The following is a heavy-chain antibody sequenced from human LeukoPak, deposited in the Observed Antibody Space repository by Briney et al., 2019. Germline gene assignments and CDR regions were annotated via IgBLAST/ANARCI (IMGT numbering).Heavy chain of an antibody. CDR3: AKDSGRGMIVVADWGAFDY. J-gene: IGHJ4*02. V-gene: IGHV3-43*01. D-gene: IGHD3-22*01. Sequence: GGSLRLSCAASGFTFDDYTMHWVRQAPGKGLEWVSLISWDGGSTYYADSVKGRFTISRDNSKNSLYLQMNSLRTEDTALYYCAKDSGRGMIVVADWGAFDYWGQGTLVTVSS. CDR2: ISWDGGST. CDR1: GFTFDDYT.